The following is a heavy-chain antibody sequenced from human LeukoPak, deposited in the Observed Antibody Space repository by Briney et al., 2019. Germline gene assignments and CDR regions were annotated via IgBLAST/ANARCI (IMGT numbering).Heavy chain of an antibody. V-gene: IGHV1-2*02. CDR2: INPNSGGT. CDR3: ARLYSSSSAFDY. J-gene: IGHJ4*02. Sequence: ASVKVSCKASGYTFTGCYMHGVRQAPGQGLEWMGWINPNSGGTNYAQKFQGRVTMTRDTSISTAYMELSRLRSDDTAVYYCARLYSSSSAFDYWGQGNLVTVSS. CDR1: GYTFTGCY. D-gene: IGHD6-6*01.